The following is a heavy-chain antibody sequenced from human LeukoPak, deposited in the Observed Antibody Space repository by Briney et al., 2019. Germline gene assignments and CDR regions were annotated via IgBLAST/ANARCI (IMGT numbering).Heavy chain of an antibody. CDR1: GGSFSGYY. Sequence: SETLSLTCAVYGGSFSGYYWSWIRQPPGKGLEWIGEINHSGSTNYNPSLKSRVTISVDTSKNQFSLKLSSVTAADTAVYYCARDIVAAAGSFDYWGQGTLVTVSS. V-gene: IGHV4-34*01. CDR3: ARDIVAAAGSFDY. CDR2: INHSGST. D-gene: IGHD6-13*01. J-gene: IGHJ4*02.